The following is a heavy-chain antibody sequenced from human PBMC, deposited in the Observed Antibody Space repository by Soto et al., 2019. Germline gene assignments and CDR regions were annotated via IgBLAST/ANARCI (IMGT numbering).Heavy chain of an antibody. Sequence: PGGSLRLSCAASGFTFSSYEMNWVRQAPGKGLEWVSYISSSGSTIYYADSVKGRFTISRDNAKNSLYLQMNSLRAEDTAVYYCARLGYCSSTSCYTAVYYYYYGMDVWGQGTTVTVSS. J-gene: IGHJ6*02. D-gene: IGHD2-2*02. CDR2: ISSSGSTI. V-gene: IGHV3-48*03. CDR3: ARLGYCSSTSCYTAVYYYYYGMDV. CDR1: GFTFSSYE.